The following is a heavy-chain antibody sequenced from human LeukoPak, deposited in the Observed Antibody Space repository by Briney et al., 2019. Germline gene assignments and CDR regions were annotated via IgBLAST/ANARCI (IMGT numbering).Heavy chain of an antibody. Sequence: GGSLRLSCAASGFTFSSYSMNWFRQAPGKGLEWVSYISSSSSTIYYADSVKGRFTISRDNAKNSLYLQMNSLRAEDTAVYYCARDPKPGYSSSWYHFDYWGQGTLVTVSS. CDR3: ARDPKPGYSSSWYHFDY. J-gene: IGHJ4*02. CDR2: ISSSSSTI. V-gene: IGHV3-48*04. D-gene: IGHD6-13*01. CDR1: GFTFSSYS.